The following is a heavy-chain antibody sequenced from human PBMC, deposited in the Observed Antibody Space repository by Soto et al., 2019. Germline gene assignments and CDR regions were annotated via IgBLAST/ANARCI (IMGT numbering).Heavy chain of an antibody. Sequence: QVQLVQSGAEVKKPGASVKVSCKASGYTFTSYAMHWVRQAPGQRLEWMGWINAGNGNTKYSQKFQGRVTITRDTSASTAYMELSSLRSEDTAVYYCARSMRYCSSTSYPGGAFDIWGQGTMVTVSS. CDR2: INAGNGNT. CDR1: GYTFTSYA. V-gene: IGHV1-3*01. D-gene: IGHD2-2*01. J-gene: IGHJ3*02. CDR3: ARSMRYCSSTSYPGGAFDI.